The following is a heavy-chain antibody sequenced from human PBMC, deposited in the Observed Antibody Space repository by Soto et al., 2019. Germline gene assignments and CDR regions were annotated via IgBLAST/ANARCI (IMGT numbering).Heavy chain of an antibody. CDR2: ISAYNGNT. CDR3: ARVGYCSGGSCYWFDP. CDR1: GYTFTSYG. Sequence: GASVKGLCKASGYTFTSYGISWVRQAPGQGLEWMGWISAYNGNTNYAQKLQGRVTMTTDTSTSTAYMELRSLRSDDTAVYYCARVGYCSGGSCYWFDPWGQGTLVTVSS. J-gene: IGHJ5*02. D-gene: IGHD2-15*01. V-gene: IGHV1-18*01.